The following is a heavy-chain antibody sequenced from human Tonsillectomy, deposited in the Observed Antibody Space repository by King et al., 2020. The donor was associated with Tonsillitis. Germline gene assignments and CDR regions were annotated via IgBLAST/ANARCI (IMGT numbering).Heavy chain of an antibody. CDR2: ISRSSSTR. CDR1: EFTFSSYS. D-gene: IGHD2-2*01. CDR3: ARDYMPVCYHTSYYYYYGMDV. J-gene: IGHJ6*02. V-gene: IGHV3-48*01. Sequence: VQLVESGGGLVQPGGSLRLSCAASEFTFSSYSMNWVRQAPGKGLEWVSYISRSSSTRFYADSVKGRFTISRDNAKNSLYLQMNSLRAEDTAVYHCARDYMPVCYHTSYYYYYGMDVWGQGTTVTVSS.